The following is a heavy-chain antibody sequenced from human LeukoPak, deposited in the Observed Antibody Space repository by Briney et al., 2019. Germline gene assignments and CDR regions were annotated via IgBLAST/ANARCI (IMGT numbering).Heavy chain of an antibody. CDR1: GFIFSDYA. D-gene: IGHD5-12*01. V-gene: IGHV3-30*04. CDR3: ARDSVFSDLVATMGY. Sequence: PGGSLRLSCAASGFIFSDYAMHWVRQAPGEGLEWVAVISYDGSYKYFADSVKGRFTISRDHSKNTLFLQMNSLRAEDTAVYYCARDSVFSDLVATMGYWGQGTLVTVSS. J-gene: IGHJ4*02. CDR2: ISYDGSYK.